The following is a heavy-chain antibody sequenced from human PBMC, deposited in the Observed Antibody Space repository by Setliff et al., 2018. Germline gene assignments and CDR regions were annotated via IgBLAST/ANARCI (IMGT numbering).Heavy chain of an antibody. CDR1: GYTFTSYD. CDR2: MNPNSGNT. V-gene: IGHV1-8*01. Sequence: GASVKVSCKASGYTFTSYDINWVRQATGQGLEWMGWMNPNSGNTGYAQKFQGRVTMTRNTSISTAYMELSSLRSEDTAVYYCARGPRGFPRPPSFDPWGQGTLVAVSS. D-gene: IGHD3-10*01. J-gene: IGHJ5*02. CDR3: ARGPRGFPRPPSFDP.